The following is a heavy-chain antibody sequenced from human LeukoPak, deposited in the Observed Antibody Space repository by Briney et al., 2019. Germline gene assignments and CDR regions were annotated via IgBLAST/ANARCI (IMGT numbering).Heavy chain of an antibody. CDR1: GFTFSGCA. D-gene: IGHD7-27*01. V-gene: IGHV3-30*04. Sequence: QPGGSLRLSCAASGFTFSGCAMHWVRQAPGKGLEWVAVMSYDGRHKYYADSVKGRFTISRDNSKNTLYLQMNSLRPDDTAVYFYARDFKWGQHCDYWGQGTLVTVSS. CDR3: ARDFKWGQHCDY. J-gene: IGHJ4*02. CDR2: MSYDGRHK.